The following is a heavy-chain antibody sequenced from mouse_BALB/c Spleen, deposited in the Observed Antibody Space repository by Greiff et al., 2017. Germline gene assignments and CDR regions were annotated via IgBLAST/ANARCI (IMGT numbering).Heavy chain of an antibody. CDR3: ARRYDYYAMDY. Sequence: EVMLVESGGGLVKPGGSLKLSCAASGFAFSSYDMSWVRQTPEKRLEWVAYISSVGGSTYYPDTVKGRFTISRDNAKNTLYLQMSSLKSEDTAMYYCARRYDYYAMDYWGQGTSVTVSS. D-gene: IGHD2-10*02. CDR1: GFAFSSYD. J-gene: IGHJ4*01. V-gene: IGHV5-12-1*01. CDR2: ISSVGGST.